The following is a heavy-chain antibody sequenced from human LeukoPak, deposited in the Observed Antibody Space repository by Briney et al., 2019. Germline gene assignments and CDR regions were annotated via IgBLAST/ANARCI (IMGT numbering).Heavy chain of an antibody. Sequence: PSETLSLTCAVYGGSFSAYYWTWIRQPPGKGLEWIGEINHGGSTNYDPSLKSRVTISIDTAKNQFSLKLSSVTAADTAVYYCARLTMVRGVIITYSYYYYYMDVWGKGTTVTVSS. V-gene: IGHV4-34*01. CDR3: ARLTMVRGVIITYSYYYYYMDV. J-gene: IGHJ6*03. D-gene: IGHD3-10*01. CDR1: GGSFSAYY. CDR2: INHGGST.